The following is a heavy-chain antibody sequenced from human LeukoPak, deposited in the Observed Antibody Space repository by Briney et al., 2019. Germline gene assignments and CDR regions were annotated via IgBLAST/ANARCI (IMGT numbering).Heavy chain of an antibody. D-gene: IGHD6-19*01. CDR3: AKVAVGAFDN. CDR1: GYSFTNYW. V-gene: IGHV5-51*01. J-gene: IGHJ4*02. Sequence: GESLKISCKGSGYSFTNYWLVWVRQMPGKGLEWMGIIYPGDSDTRYSPSFQGHVTISVDKSISTAYLQWSSLKASDSAIYYCAKVAVGAFDNWGQGTLVTVSS. CDR2: IYPGDSDT.